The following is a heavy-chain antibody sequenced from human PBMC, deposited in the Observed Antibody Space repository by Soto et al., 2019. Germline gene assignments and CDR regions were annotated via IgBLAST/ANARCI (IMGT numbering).Heavy chain of an antibody. V-gene: IGHV1-69*02. J-gene: IGHJ4*02. CDR1: GGTFSSYT. CDR3: ATLMSYCSGGSCYQDHLDD. D-gene: IGHD2-15*01. CDR2: IIPILGIA. Sequence: QVQLVQSGAEVKKPGSSVKVSCKASGGTFSSYTISWVRQAPGQGLEWMGRIIPILGIANYAQKFQGRVTITADKSTSTAYMELSSLRSEDTAVYYCATLMSYCSGGSCYQDHLDDWGQGTLDTVSS.